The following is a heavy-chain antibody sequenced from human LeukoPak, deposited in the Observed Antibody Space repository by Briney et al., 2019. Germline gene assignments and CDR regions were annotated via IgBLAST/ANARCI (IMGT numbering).Heavy chain of an antibody. Sequence: GGSLRLSCAAPGFTFSRNAMHWFRKAPGKGLEWVADTSYDGSNKHYADSVKGRFTISRDNSENILYLQMNSLRAEDTAVDYCTKMPVWGHDDYDGLDYWGQGTQVTVSS. CDR1: GFTFSRNA. V-gene: IGHV3-30*04. CDR2: TSYDGSNK. D-gene: IGHD4-17*01. J-gene: IGHJ4*02. CDR3: TKMPVWGHDDYDGLDY.